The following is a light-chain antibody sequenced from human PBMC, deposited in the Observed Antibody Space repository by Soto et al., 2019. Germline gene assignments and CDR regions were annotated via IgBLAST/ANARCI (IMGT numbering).Light chain of an antibody. CDR2: ESS. CDR1: QSVDNY. J-gene: IGKJ1*01. V-gene: IGKV3-11*01. CDR3: HQRQSWPRT. Sequence: EIVLTQSPATLSLSPGERATLSCRASQSVDNYLDWYQQKPGQAPRLLIYESSNRATGIPARFSGSGSGTDFILTISSLEPEDFAVYYCHQRQSWPRTFGQGTKVDI.